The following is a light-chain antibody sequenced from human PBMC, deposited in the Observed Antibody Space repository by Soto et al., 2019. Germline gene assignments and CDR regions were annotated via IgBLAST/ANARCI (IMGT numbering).Light chain of an antibody. CDR3: QQYGTSFWT. V-gene: IGKV3-20*01. J-gene: IGKJ1*01. CDR2: GAS. Sequence: EIVLTQSPGTLSLSPGERATLSCRTSQSVSSSYLAWYQQKRGQAPRLLIYGASTRATGIPDRFSGSGSGTDFTLTISRLEPEAFAVYYCQQYGTSFWTFGQGTKVEIK. CDR1: QSVSSSY.